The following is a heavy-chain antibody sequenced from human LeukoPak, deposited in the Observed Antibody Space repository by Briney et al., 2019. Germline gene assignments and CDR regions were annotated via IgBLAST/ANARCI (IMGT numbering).Heavy chain of an antibody. CDR2: IYYSGST. Sequence: PSETLSLTCTVSGGSISSGGYYWSWIRQHPGKGLEWNGYIYYSGSTYYNPSLKSRVTISVDTSKNQFSLKLSSVTAADTAVYYSATGIVVVVAGATWENDAFDIWGQGTMVTVSS. J-gene: IGHJ3*02. V-gene: IGHV4-31*03. D-gene: IGHD2-15*01. CDR3: ATGIVVVVAGATWENDAFDI. CDR1: GGSISSGGYY.